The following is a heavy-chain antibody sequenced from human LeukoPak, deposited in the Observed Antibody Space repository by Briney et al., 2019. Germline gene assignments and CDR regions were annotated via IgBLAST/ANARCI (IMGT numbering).Heavy chain of an antibody. CDR1: GYSFSSYW. Sequence: GESLKISCKGSGYSFSSYWIGWVRQMPGKGLEWMGIIYPGDSDTRDSPSFQGQVTISADKSISTAYLQWSSLKASDTAMYYCARHASLYYYDSSGYSDYWGQRTLVTVSS. D-gene: IGHD3-22*01. CDR3: ARHASLYYYDSSGYSDY. V-gene: IGHV5-51*01. CDR2: IYPGDSDT. J-gene: IGHJ4*02.